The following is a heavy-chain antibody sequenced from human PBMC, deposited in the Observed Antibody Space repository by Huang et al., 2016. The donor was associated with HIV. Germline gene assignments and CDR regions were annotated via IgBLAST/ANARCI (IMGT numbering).Heavy chain of an antibody. V-gene: IGHV1-18*01. CDR3: ARGGGIQLWLLGYYYMDV. Sequence: QVQLVQSGAEVKKPGASVKVSYKAYGYTFSSFGISWVRQAPGQGLEWGGWISGYNGNTKFAQKFQGRLTMTTDTSTSTAYMELRSLRSDDTAVYYCARGGGIQLWLLGYYYMDVWGNGTTVTVSS. J-gene: IGHJ6*03. D-gene: IGHD5-18*01. CDR1: GYTFSSFG. CDR2: ISGYNGNT.